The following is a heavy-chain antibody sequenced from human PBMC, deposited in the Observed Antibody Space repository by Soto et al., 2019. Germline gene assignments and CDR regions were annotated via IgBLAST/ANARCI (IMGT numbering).Heavy chain of an antibody. CDR3: ASWDIVVVPAAEAYFDY. V-gene: IGHV3-23*01. J-gene: IGHJ4*02. CDR2: ISGSGGST. Sequence: PGGSLRLSCAASGFTFSSYAMSWVRQAPGKGLEWVSAISGSGGSTYYADSVKGRFTISRDNSKNTLYLQMNSLRAEDTAVYYCASWDIVVVPAAEAYFDYWGQGTLVTVSS. D-gene: IGHD2-2*01. CDR1: GFTFSSYA.